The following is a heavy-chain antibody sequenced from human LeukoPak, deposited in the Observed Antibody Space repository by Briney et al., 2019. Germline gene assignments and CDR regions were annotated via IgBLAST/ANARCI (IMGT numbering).Heavy chain of an antibody. CDR2: INPKNDDT. J-gene: IGHJ4*02. D-gene: IGHD5-18*01. CDR1: GYTFTDYY. V-gene: IGHV1-2*02. Sequence: GASVKVSCKASGYTFTDYYMHWVRQAPGQGLEWMGWINPKNDDTNYAQKFQDRVTMTRDTSISTAYMELSSLTSDDTAVYYCARRGSGYGYDYWGQGTLVTVSS. CDR3: ARRGSGYGYDY.